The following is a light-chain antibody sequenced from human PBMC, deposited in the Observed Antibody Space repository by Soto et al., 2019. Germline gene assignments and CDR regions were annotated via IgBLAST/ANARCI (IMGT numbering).Light chain of an antibody. CDR2: DAS. V-gene: IGKV3-11*01. CDR3: QQRYNWPPT. CDR1: QSVNSNY. J-gene: IGKJ5*01. Sequence: ESVLTQSPGTLSLSPGQRATLSCRTSQSVNSNYLAWYQQKPGQAPRLLIYDASNRASGIPARFSGSGSGTDFTLTISSLEPEDFAVYYCQQRYNWPPTFGQGTLLEIK.